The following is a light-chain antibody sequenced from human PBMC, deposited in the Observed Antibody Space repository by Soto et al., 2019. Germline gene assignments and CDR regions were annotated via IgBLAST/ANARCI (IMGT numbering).Light chain of an antibody. CDR1: QSVSSN. V-gene: IGKV3-15*01. CDR3: QQYNNWPST. J-gene: IGKJ5*01. CDR2: GAS. Sequence: EIVMTQSPATLSVSSGERATLSCRASQSVSSNLAWYQQKPGQAPRLLIYGASTRATGIPARFSGSGSGTEFTLTISSLQSEDFAVDYCQQYNNWPSTFGQGTRLEIK.